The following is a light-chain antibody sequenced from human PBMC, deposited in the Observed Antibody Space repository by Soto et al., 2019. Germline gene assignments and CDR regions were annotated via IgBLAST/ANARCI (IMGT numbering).Light chain of an antibody. CDR2: RAS. CDR3: QQYDNLPVT. J-gene: IGKJ4*01. V-gene: IGKV3-20*01. CDR1: QSVCSSY. Sequence: EIVLTQSPGTLSLSPGERATLSCRASQSVCSSYLAWYQQKPGQAPRLLIFRASSRATGIPDRFSGSGSGTDFTLTISRLEPEDIATYYCQQYDNLPVTFGGGTKVEIK.